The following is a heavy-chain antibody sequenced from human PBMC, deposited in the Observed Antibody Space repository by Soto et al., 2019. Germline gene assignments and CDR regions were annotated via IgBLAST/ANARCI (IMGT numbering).Heavy chain of an antibody. V-gene: IGHV1-2*02. CDR3: AREVAVAGTVDY. CDR2: INPNSGGT. CDR1: GYTFTGYY. D-gene: IGHD6-19*01. J-gene: IGHJ4*02. Sequence: GASVKVSCKASGYTFTGYYMHWVRQAPGQGLEWMGWINPNSGGTNCAQKFQGRVTMTRDTSISTAYMELSRLRSDDTAVYYCAREVAVAGTVDYWGQGTLVTVSS.